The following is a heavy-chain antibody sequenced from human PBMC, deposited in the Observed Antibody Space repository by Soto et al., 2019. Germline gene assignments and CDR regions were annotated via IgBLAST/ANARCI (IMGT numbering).Heavy chain of an antibody. Sequence: SETLSLTCAVYGGSFSGYYWSWIRQPPGKGLEWIGEINHSGSTNYNPSLKSRVTVSVDTSKNQFSLKLSSVTAADTAVYYCARAAYYDFWSGYYTRSDYYYYGMDVWGQGTTVTVSS. D-gene: IGHD3-3*01. J-gene: IGHJ6*02. CDR2: INHSGST. CDR1: GGSFSGYY. V-gene: IGHV4-34*01. CDR3: ARAAYYDFWSGYYTRSDYYYYGMDV.